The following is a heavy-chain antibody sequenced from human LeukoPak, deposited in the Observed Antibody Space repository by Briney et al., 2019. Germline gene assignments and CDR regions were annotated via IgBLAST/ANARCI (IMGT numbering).Heavy chain of an antibody. D-gene: IGHD3-3*01. J-gene: IGHJ4*02. CDR3: ARDSDYDFWSGYYRYYFDY. CDR1: GSTFSSYA. V-gene: IGHV3-30-3*01. Sequence: GGSLRLSCAASGSTFSSYAMHWVRQAPGKGLEWVAVISYDGSNKYYADSVKGRFTISRDNSKNTLYLQMNSLRAEDTAVYYRARDSDYDFWSGYYRYYFDYWGQGTLVTVSS. CDR2: ISYDGSNK.